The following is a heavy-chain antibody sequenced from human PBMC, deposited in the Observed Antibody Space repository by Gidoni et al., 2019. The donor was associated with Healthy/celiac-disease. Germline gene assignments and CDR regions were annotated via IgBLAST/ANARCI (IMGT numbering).Heavy chain of an antibody. D-gene: IGHD2-15*01. V-gene: IGHV3-23*01. J-gene: IGHJ4*02. CDR1: GFTFSIYS. CDR2: ISGSGGST. CDR3: AKGVSDPYCSGGSCNLFDY. Sequence: EVQLLEPGGGLVQPGGSLRLSCAASGFTFSIYSMSWVRQAPGKGLECVAAISGSGGSTYYADSVKGRFTISRDNSKNTRYLQMNSLRAEDTAVYYCAKGVSDPYCSGGSCNLFDYWGQGTLVTVSS.